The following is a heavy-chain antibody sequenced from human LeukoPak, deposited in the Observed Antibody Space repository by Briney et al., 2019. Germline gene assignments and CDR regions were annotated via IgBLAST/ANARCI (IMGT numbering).Heavy chain of an antibody. CDR1: GFTFSRYW. J-gene: IGHJ4*02. V-gene: IGHV3-7*01. D-gene: IGHD1-1*01. CDR2: IKEDGSEN. CDR3: ARQRYSDY. Sequence: GGSLRLSCAASGFTFSRYWMTWVRQAPGKGPEWVANIKEDGSENSYVESVKGRFTISRDNAKNSLYLQLNSLRAEDTAVYFCARQRYSDYWGQGTLVTVSS.